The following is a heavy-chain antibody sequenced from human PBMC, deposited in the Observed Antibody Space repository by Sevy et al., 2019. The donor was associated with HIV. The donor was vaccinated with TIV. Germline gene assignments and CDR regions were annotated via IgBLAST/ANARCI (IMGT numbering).Heavy chain of an antibody. V-gene: IGHV1-18*04. CDR2: LSADNGNT. CDR3: ARQCPVHYAMDV. J-gene: IGHJ6*02. D-gene: IGHD6-19*01. Sequence: ASVKVSCKASGYTFSSYGISWVRQAPGQGLEWMGWLSADNGNTNYAQKLQDRVTMTTDTSTSKAYMELGSLRSDDTAVYYCARQCPVHYAMDVWGQGTTVTVSS. CDR1: GYTFSSYG.